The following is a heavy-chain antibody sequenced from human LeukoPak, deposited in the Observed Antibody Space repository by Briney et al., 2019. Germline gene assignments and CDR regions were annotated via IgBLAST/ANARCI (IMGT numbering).Heavy chain of an antibody. CDR2: ISYDGSNK. V-gene: IGHV3-30-3*01. Sequence: GGSLRLSCAASGFTFSSYAMHWVRQAPAKGLEWVAVISYDGSNKYYADSVKGRFTISRDNAKNSLYLQMNSLRDEDTAVYYCARMGVFQLWLLDAFDIWGQGTMVTVSS. J-gene: IGHJ3*02. D-gene: IGHD5-18*01. CDR1: GFTFSSYA. CDR3: ARMGVFQLWLLDAFDI.